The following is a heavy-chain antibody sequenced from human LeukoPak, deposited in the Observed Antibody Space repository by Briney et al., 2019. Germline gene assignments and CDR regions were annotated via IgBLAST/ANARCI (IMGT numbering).Heavy chain of an antibody. Sequence: GGSLRLSCAASGLTVSSNYMSWVRQAPGKGVEWGSVIYSGGSTYYADSVKGRFTISRDNSKNTLYLQMNSLRAEDTAVYYCARVRGSPYYYYYMDVWGKGTTVTVSS. CDR1: GLTVSSNY. CDR2: IYSGGST. D-gene: IGHD3-10*01. V-gene: IGHV3-53*01. CDR3: ARVRGSPYYYYYMDV. J-gene: IGHJ6*03.